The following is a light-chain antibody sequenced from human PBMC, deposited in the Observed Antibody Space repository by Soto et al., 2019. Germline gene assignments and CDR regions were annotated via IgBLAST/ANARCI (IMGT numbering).Light chain of an antibody. Sequence: QSVLPQPPAVSAAPGQMVTISCSGTSSNIGSTYVSWYQHLPGTAPKLLIYDNNKRPSGIPARFSGSKSGTSATLGITGLQTGEEADYYCAAWDTSLHALILGGGTKLTVL. J-gene: IGLJ2*01. V-gene: IGLV1-51*01. CDR3: AAWDTSLHALI. CDR1: SSNIGSTY. CDR2: DNN.